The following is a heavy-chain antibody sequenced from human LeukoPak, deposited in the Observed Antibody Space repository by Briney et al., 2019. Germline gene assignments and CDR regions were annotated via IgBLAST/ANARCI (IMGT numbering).Heavy chain of an antibody. V-gene: IGHV4-34*01. Sequence: SETLSLTCAVYGGSFSGYYWSWIRQPPGKGLEWIGEINHSGSTNYNPSLKSRVTISVDTSKNQFSLKLSSVTAADTAVYYCARGPRVFWSGYHHPGNWFDPWGQGALVTVSS. CDR3: ARGPRVFWSGYHHPGNWFDP. J-gene: IGHJ5*02. D-gene: IGHD3-3*01. CDR1: GGSFSGYY. CDR2: INHSGST.